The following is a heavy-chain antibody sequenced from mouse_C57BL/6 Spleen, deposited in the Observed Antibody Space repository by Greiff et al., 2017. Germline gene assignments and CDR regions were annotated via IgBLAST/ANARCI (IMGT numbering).Heavy chain of an antibody. Sequence: EVQLQESGGGLVKPGGSLKLSCAASGFTFSDYGMHWVRQAPEKGLEWVAYISSGSSTIYYADTVKGRFTISRDNAKNTLFLQMTGLRSEDTAMYYCARSGYYGSSPWFADWGQGTLVTVSA. CDR2: ISSGSSTI. CDR1: GFTFSDYG. J-gene: IGHJ3*01. V-gene: IGHV5-17*01. D-gene: IGHD1-1*01. CDR3: ARSGYYGSSPWFAD.